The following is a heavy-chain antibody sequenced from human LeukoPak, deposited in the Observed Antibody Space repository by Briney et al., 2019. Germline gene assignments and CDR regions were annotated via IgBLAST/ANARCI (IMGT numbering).Heavy chain of an antibody. Sequence: GASVKVSCKAAGYTFTSYDINWVRQATGQGLEWMGWISAYNGNTNYAQKLQGRVTMTTDTSTSTAYMELRSLRSDDTAVYYCARDAAVAGPTYYWGQGTLVTVSS. V-gene: IGHV1-18*01. CDR3: ARDAAVAGPTYY. J-gene: IGHJ4*02. CDR2: ISAYNGNT. D-gene: IGHD6-19*01. CDR1: GYTFTSYD.